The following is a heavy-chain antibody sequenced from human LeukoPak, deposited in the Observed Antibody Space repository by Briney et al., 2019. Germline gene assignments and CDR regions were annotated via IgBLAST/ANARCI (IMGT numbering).Heavy chain of an antibody. CDR3: ARVSWESSGWITFDY. D-gene: IGHD6-19*01. J-gene: IGHJ4*02. CDR2: IIPIFGTA. CDR1: GGTFSSYA. V-gene: IGHV1-69*13. Sequence: SVKVSCRASGGTFSSYAISWVRQAPGQGLEWMGGIIPIFGTANYAQKFQGRVTITADESTSTAYMELSSLRSEDTAVYYCARVSWESSGWITFDYWGQGTLVTVSS.